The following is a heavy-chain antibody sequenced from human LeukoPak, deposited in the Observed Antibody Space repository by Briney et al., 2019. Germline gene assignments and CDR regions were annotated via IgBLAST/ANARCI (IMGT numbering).Heavy chain of an antibody. CDR2: ITGSGGNT. V-gene: IGHV3-23*01. CDR1: GFTFSNYA. J-gene: IGHJ4*02. CDR3: AKWGDYDVLTGYYVSDY. D-gene: IGHD3-9*01. Sequence: GASLRLSCAASGFTFSNYAMSWVRQAPGEGLEWVSAITGSGGNTYYADSVKGRFTISRDSSKNTVFLQMNSLRAEDTAVYYCAKWGDYDVLTGYYVSDYWGQGTLVTVSS.